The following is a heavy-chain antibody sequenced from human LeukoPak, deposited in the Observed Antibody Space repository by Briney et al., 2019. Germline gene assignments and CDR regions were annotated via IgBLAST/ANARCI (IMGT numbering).Heavy chain of an antibody. V-gene: IGHV3-7*01. CDR3: ATGRSCTTCYLPDY. D-gene: IGHD2-2*01. Sequence: GGSLRLSCAASGFTFSNNWMSWVRQAPGKGLEWVAKINQDGGKKYYVDSVKGRFTISRDNTKNSLYLQMNSLRAEDTAIYHCATGRSCTTCYLPDYWGQGTLVTVSS. CDR1: GFTFSNNW. CDR2: INQDGGKK. J-gene: IGHJ4*02.